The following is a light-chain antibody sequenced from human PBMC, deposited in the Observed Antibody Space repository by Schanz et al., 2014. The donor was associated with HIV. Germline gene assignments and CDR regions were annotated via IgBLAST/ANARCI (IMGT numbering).Light chain of an antibody. V-gene: IGLV1-44*01. Sequence: QSVLTQAPSASGTPGQRVTISCSGSSSDFKTNAVLWYQQLPGAAPKLLIYNTYHRPSGVPDRFSGSQSGTSASLAISGLQSEDESDFFCATWDDSLDGWVLGGGTKVTVL. CDR1: SSDFKTNA. CDR3: ATWDDSLDGWV. J-gene: IGLJ3*02. CDR2: NTY.